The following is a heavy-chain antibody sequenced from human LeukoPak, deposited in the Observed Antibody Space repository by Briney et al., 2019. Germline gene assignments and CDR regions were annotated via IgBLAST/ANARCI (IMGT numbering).Heavy chain of an antibody. J-gene: IGHJ4*02. CDR1: GFTVSSNY. CDR2: IYSGGST. D-gene: IGHD3-22*01. Sequence: PGGSLRLSCAASGFTVSSNYMSWVRQAPGKGLEWVSVIYSGGSTYYADSVKGRFTISRDNSKNTLYLQMNSLRAEDTAVYYCTRENKYYDSSGYYASWGQGTLVTVSS. V-gene: IGHV3-53*01. CDR3: TRENKYYDSSGYYAS.